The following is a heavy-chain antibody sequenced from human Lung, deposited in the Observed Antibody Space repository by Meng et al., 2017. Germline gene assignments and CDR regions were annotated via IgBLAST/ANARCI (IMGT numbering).Heavy chain of an antibody. D-gene: IGHD4-11*01. CDR3: ARGPTTMAHDFDY. CDR2: INHSGST. Sequence: QVHLRQWGAGLCKPSGTLSLTCVVSGGSFSDYYWSWIRQPPGKGLEWIGEINHSGSTNYNPSLESRATISVDTSQNNLSLKLSSVTAADSAVYYCARGPTTMAHDFDYWGQGTLVTVSS. CDR1: GGSFSDYY. V-gene: IGHV4-34*01. J-gene: IGHJ4*02.